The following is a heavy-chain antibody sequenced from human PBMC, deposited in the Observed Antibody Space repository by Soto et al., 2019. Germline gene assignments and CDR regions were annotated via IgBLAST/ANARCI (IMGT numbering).Heavy chain of an antibody. CDR3: ARSGGWGSGWGVEY. D-gene: IGHD6-25*01. V-gene: IGHV3-23*01. J-gene: IGHJ4*02. CDR1: GFSFSNYA. CDR2: IGSGGDSA. Sequence: EVQLLESGGGLVQPGGSLRLSCAASGFSFSNYAMSWVRQAPGKGLEWLSTIGSGGDSATYADSVKGRFTISRDNSRNTLYLHEDSLRADDTAVYYCARSGGWGSGWGVEYWGQGTLVTVAS.